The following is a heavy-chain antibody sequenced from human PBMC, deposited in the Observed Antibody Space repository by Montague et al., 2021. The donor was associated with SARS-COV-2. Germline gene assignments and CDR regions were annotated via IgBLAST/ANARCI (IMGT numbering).Heavy chain of an antibody. Sequence: SETLSLTCTVSGGSISSYYWSWIRQPPGKGLEWIGYMYYSGSTNYNPSLKSRVTLSVDTSKNQFSLKLSSVTAADTAAYYCARDFDCWGQGTLVTVSS. J-gene: IGHJ4*02. CDR2: MYYSGST. V-gene: IGHV4-59*13. CDR3: ARDFDC. CDR1: GGSISSYY.